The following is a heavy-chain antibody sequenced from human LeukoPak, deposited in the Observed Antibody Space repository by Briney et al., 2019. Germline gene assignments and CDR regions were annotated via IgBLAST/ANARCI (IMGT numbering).Heavy chain of an antibody. CDR1: GYTFTGYY. J-gene: IGHJ4*02. CDR2: INPNSGDT. Sequence: ASVKVSCKASGYTFTGYYVHWVRQAPGQGLEWMGRINPNSGDTNYAQKFQGRVTMTRDTSISIAYMELSRLRSDDTAVYYCAREDYDFRYGDYWGQGTLVTVSS. CDR3: AREDYDFRYGDY. V-gene: IGHV1-2*06. D-gene: IGHD3-3*01.